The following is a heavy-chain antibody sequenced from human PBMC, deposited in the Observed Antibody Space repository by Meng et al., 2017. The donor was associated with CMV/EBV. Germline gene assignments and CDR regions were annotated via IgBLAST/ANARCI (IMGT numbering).Heavy chain of an antibody. CDR1: GFTVSSNY. CDR3: ARDCSSTSCYYLGGMDV. D-gene: IGHD2-2*01. J-gene: IGHJ6*02. V-gene: IGHV3-53*01. Sequence: LTCAASGFTVSSNYMSWVRQAPGKGLEWVSVIYSGGSTYYADSVKGRFTISRDNSKNTLYLQMNSLRAEDTAVYYCARDCSSTSCYYLGGMDVWGQGTTVTVSS. CDR2: IYSGGST.